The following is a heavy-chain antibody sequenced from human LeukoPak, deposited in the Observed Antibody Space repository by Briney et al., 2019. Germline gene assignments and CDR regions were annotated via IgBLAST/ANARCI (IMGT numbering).Heavy chain of an antibody. J-gene: IGHJ4*02. Sequence: ASVKVSCKASGYTFTDYYIHWVRQAPGQGLEWMGWINPNSGGTNYAQKFQGRVTMTRDTSISTAYMELSRLRSDDTAVYYCATLITMVRGVNEYFDYWGQGTLVTVSS. V-gene: IGHV1-2*02. CDR2: INPNSGGT. CDR1: GYTFTDYY. D-gene: IGHD3-10*01. CDR3: ATLITMVRGVNEYFDY.